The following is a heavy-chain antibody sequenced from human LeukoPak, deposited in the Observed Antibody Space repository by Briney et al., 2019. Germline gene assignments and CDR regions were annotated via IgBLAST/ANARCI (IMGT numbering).Heavy chain of an antibody. CDR2: ISWNSGNI. CDR1: GFTFEDYS. J-gene: IGHJ4*02. Sequence: GGSLRLSCAASGFTFEDYSMHWVRQAPGKGLEWVSGISWNSGNIGYGDSVKGRFTISRDNAKNSLYLQMDSLRAEDTAVYCCGKASSGYYSAILDWGQGTLVTVSS. CDR3: GKASSGYYSAILD. V-gene: IGHV3-9*01. D-gene: IGHD3-22*01.